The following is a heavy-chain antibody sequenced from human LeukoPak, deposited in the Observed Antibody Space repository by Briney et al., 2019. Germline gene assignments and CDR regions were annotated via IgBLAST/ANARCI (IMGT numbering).Heavy chain of an antibody. Sequence: GGSLRLSCAASGLTFRGFWMSWVRQAPGKGLEWVAHIKKDGSEQFCVDSVKGRFSVSRDNARNSLYLQMDSLRVEDTAVYYCARDYYASGSFDYWGQGILVTVSS. CDR3: ARDYYASGSFDY. CDR2: IKKDGSEQ. J-gene: IGHJ4*02. CDR1: GLTFRGFW. D-gene: IGHD3-10*01. V-gene: IGHV3-7*01.